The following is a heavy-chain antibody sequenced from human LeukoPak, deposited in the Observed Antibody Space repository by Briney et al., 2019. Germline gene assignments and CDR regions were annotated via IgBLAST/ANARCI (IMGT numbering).Heavy chain of an antibody. J-gene: IGHJ6*03. Sequence: ASVKVSCKASGYTFTGYYMHWVRQAPGQGLEWMGIINPSGGSTSYAQKFQGRVTMTRDMSTSTVYMELSSLRSEDTAVYYCAKDGRRGRDHFWSGYGDFYYYYYMDVWGKGTTVTVSS. CDR1: GYTFTGYY. V-gene: IGHV1-46*01. CDR3: AKDGRRGRDHFWSGYGDFYYYYYMDV. CDR2: INPSGGST. D-gene: IGHD3-3*02.